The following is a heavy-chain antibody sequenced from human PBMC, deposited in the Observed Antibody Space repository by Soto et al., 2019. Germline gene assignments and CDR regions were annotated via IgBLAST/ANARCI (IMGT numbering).Heavy chain of an antibody. D-gene: IGHD6-13*01. J-gene: IGHJ3*02. V-gene: IGHV1-18*01. CDR1: GYTFTNYA. CDR3: ARDFRSDSSSWYVFGPDGIDI. Sequence: QAQLVQSGAEVKKPGASVKGSCKTSGYTFTNYAISWVQQAPGQGLEWMGWISTYNGNTNYAQKFQGRVTITTDTSTSKASMELRSLTYDDTAMYYCARDFRSDSSSWYVFGPDGIDIWGQGTMVTVSS. CDR2: ISTYNGNT.